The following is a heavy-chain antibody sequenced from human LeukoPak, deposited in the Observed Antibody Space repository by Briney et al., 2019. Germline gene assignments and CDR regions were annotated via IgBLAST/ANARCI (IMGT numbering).Heavy chain of an antibody. J-gene: IGHJ4*02. Sequence: SETLSLTCTVSGGSISSGGYYWTWIRQHPGKGLEWIGYIYYGGSTYYNPSLESRVTISVDTSKNQFSLNLISVTDADSAVYFCARDRRVGGGYDSGLDCWGQGTLVSVSS. V-gene: IGHV4-31*03. CDR1: GGSISSGGYY. CDR2: IYYGGST. CDR3: ARDRRVGGGYDSGLDC. D-gene: IGHD5-12*01.